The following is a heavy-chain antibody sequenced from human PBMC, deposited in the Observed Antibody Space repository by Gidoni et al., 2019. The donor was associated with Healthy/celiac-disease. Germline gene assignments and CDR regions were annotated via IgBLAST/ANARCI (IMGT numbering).Heavy chain of an antibody. D-gene: IGHD2-15*01. J-gene: IGHJ3*02. CDR2: IITIFGTA. CDR1: GGTFSSYD. CDR3: ARGHSRYCSGGSCDSDAFDI. Sequence: QVQLVQSGAEVKKPGSSVKVSCKAAGGTFSSYDISWVRQAPGQGLEWMGGIITIFGTANYEQKCQGRVTITADESTSTAYMELSSLRSEDTAVYYCARGHSRYCSGGSCDSDAFDIWGQGTMVTVSS. V-gene: IGHV1-69*01.